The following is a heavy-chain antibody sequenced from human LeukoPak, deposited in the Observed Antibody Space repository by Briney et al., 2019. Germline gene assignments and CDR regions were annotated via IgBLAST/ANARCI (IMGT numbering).Heavy chain of an antibody. Sequence: SETLSLTCAVYGGSSSGYYWSWIRQPPGKGLEWIGEINHSGSTNYNPSLKSRVTISVDTSKNQFSLNLSSVTAADTAVYYCARDRGVCFDPWGQGTLVTVSS. J-gene: IGHJ5*01. CDR2: INHSGST. CDR1: GGSSSGYY. D-gene: IGHD2-8*01. V-gene: IGHV4-34*01. CDR3: ARDRGVCFDP.